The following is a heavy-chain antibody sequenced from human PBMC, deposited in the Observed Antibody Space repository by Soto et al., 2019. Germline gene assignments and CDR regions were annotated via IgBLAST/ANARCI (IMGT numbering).Heavy chain of an antibody. J-gene: IGHJ4*02. V-gene: IGHV3-23*04. Sequence: QVVESGGDLIQPGGSLRLSCAASGFTVSSNYMSWVRQAPGKGLEWVSGISGSGGSTYYADSVKGRFTISRDKSKGTLYLQMTSLRAEDTAVYYCAKGQPATVTYFDYWGQGTLVTVSS. D-gene: IGHD1-1*01. CDR3: AKGQPATVTYFDY. CDR1: GFTVSSNY. CDR2: ISGSGGST.